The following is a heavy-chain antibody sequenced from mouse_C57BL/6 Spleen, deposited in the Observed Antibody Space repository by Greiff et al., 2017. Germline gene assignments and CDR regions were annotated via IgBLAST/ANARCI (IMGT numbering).Heavy chain of an antibody. Sequence: VQLQQSGAELVRPGASVTLSCKASGYTFTDYEMHWVKQTPVHGLEWIGAIDPETGGTASNQKFKGKAILTADKSSSPAYMELRSLTSEDSAVYYCTRKGTTMVTTVFDYWGQGTTLTVSS. CDR2: IDPETGGT. CDR1: GYTFTDYE. V-gene: IGHV1-15*01. CDR3: TRKGTTMVTTVFDY. D-gene: IGHD2-2*01. J-gene: IGHJ2*01.